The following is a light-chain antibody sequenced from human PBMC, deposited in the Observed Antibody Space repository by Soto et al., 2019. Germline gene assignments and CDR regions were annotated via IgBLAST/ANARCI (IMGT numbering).Light chain of an antibody. V-gene: IGLV2-14*03. J-gene: IGLJ3*02. Sequence: QSVLTQPASVSGSPGQSITISGTGPSSDVGGYDHVSWYQQHPGKAPKLIIYDVTVRLSGISPSFSGSKSDNTASLAVSGLQPKDEADYYCSSYTNKDTLLFGGGTKLAVL. CDR2: DVT. CDR3: SSYTNKDTLL. CDR1: SSDVGGYDH.